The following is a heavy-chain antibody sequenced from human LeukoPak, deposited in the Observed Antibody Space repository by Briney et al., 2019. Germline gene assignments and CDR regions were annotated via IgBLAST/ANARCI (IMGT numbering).Heavy chain of an antibody. J-gene: IGHJ4*02. CDR1: GGSISNYY. CDR3: ARNADDSSSYPYFDY. V-gene: IGHV4-59*01. Sequence: SETLSLTCTVSGGSISNYYWSWIRQPPGKELEWIGDIYHSGSTNYNPSLKSRVTISQDTSKNQFSLKLSSVTAADTAVYYWARNADDSSSYPYFDYWGQGTLVTVSS. CDR2: IYHSGST. D-gene: IGHD3-22*01.